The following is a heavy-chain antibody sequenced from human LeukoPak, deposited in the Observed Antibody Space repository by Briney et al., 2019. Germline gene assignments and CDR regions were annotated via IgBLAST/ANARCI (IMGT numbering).Heavy chain of an antibody. CDR2: IYPGDSDT. Sequence: PGESLKISCKGSGYSFTSYWIAWARQMPGKGLEWMGIIYPGDSDTRYSPSFQGQVTISADKSISTAYLQWTSLKASDTAMYYCARPLVGTGYSSSWYFAYWGQGTQVTVSS. J-gene: IGHJ4*02. CDR3: ARPLVGTGYSSSWYFAY. D-gene: IGHD6-13*01. CDR1: GYSFTSYW. V-gene: IGHV5-51*01.